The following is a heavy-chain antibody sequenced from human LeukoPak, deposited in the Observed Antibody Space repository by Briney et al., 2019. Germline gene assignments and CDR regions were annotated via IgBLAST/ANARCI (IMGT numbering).Heavy chain of an antibody. Sequence: GASVKVSCKASGYTFTDYYMHWVRQAPGQGLEWMGWVNPNSGGTNYAQKFQGRVTMTRDTSISTAYMELSRLRSDDTAVYYCASQASCSSTSCYIDYWGQGALVTVSS. V-gene: IGHV1-2*02. CDR1: GYTFTDYY. D-gene: IGHD2-2*02. J-gene: IGHJ4*02. CDR2: VNPNSGGT. CDR3: ASQASCSSTSCYIDY.